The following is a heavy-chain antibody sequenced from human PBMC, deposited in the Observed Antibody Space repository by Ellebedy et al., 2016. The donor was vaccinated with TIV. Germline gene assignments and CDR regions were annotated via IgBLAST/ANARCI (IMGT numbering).Heavy chain of an antibody. CDR2: ISSSSSYI. J-gene: IGHJ4*02. CDR3: ARGTNTLTGDRKYYFDY. V-gene: IGHV3-21*01. CDR1: GFTFSSYS. D-gene: IGHD7-27*01. Sequence: GGSLRLXCAASGFTFSSYSMNWVRQAPGKGLEWVSSISSSSSYIYYADSVKGRFTISRDNAKNSLYLQMNSLRAEDTAVYYCARGTNTLTGDRKYYFDYWGQGTLVTVSS.